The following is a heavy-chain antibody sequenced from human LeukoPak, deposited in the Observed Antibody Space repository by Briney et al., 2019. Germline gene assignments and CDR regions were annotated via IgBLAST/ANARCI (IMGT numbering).Heavy chain of an antibody. Sequence: TLSLTCTVSGGSISSGSYYWSWIRQPAGKGLEWLGRIYTSGSTNYNPSLKSRVTISVDTSKNQFSLKLSSVTAADTAVYYCARGDYPYYYGMDVWGQGTTVTVSS. D-gene: IGHD4-11*01. CDR1: GGSISSGSYY. V-gene: IGHV4-61*02. CDR3: ARGDYPYYYGMDV. CDR2: IYTSGST. J-gene: IGHJ6*02.